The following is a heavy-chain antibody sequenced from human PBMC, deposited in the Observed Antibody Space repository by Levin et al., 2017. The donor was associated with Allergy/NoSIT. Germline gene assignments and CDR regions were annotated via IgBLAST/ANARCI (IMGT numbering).Heavy chain of an antibody. CDR1: GFTFSSYG. CDR3: ARDSFYGDYVLDWYFDL. CDR2: IWYDGSNK. J-gene: IGHJ2*01. D-gene: IGHD4-17*01. Sequence: GGSLRLSCAASGFTFSSYGMHWVRQAPGKGLEWVAVIWYDGSNKYYADSVKGRFTISRDNSKNTLYLQMNSLRAEDTAVYYCARDSFYGDYVLDWYFDLWGRGTLVTVSS. V-gene: IGHV3-33*01.